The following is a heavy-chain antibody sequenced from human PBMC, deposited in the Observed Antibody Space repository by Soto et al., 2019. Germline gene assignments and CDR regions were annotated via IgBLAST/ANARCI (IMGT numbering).Heavy chain of an antibody. CDR1: GGTFSSYA. Sequence: QVQLVQSGAEVKKPGSSVKVSCKASGGTFSSYAISWVRQAPGQGLEWMGGIIPIFGTANYAQKSQGRVPITADKSTSPAYMELSSLGSEVTAVYYCATDRQGYCSSTSCYTGAFDIWGQGTMVTVSS. D-gene: IGHD2-2*02. CDR2: IIPIFGTA. V-gene: IGHV1-69*06. J-gene: IGHJ3*02. CDR3: ATDRQGYCSSTSCYTGAFDI.